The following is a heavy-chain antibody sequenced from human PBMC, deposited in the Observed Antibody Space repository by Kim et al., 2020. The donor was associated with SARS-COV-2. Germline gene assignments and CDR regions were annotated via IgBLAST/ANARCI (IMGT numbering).Heavy chain of an antibody. CDR2: ISSSDNTI. V-gene: IGHV3-48*02. J-gene: IGHJ2*01. Sequence: GGSLRLSCAASGFTFNSYSMSWVRQAPGKGLEWISYISSSDNTIYYADSVKGRFTISRDNAKNSLFLQMNSLRDEDTALYYCARPPGKARPGAFFWYFDLWCRGTLVTVSS. CDR3: ARPPGKARPGAFFWYFDL. CDR1: GFTFNSYS. D-gene: IGHD6-13*01.